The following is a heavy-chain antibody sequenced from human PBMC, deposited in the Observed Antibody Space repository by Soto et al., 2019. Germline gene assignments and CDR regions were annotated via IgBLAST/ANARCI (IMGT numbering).Heavy chain of an antibody. CDR2: MNPNSGNT. CDR3: ARESQEYIYYSYYYDSSGQPNWFDP. CDR1: GYTFTSYD. D-gene: IGHD3-22*01. J-gene: IGHJ5*02. V-gene: IGHV1-8*01. Sequence: QVQLVQSGAEVKKPGASVKVSCKASGYTFTSYDINWVRQATGQGLEWMGWMNPNSGNTGYAQKFQGRVTMTRNTSISTAYMELSSLRSEATAVYYCARESQEYIYYSYYYDSSGQPNWFDPWGQGTLVTVSS.